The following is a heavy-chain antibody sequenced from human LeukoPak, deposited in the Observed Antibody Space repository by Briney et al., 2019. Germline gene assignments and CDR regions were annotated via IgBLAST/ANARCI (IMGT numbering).Heavy chain of an antibody. J-gene: IGHJ6*02. CDR3: AGDGGVGATSYYYYYGMDV. Sequence: GGSLRLSCAASGFTFSSYSMNWVRQAPGKGLEWVSSISSSSSYIYYADSVKGRFTISRDNAKNSLYLQMNSLRAEDTAVYYCAGDGGVGATSYYYYYGMDVWGQGTTVTVSS. CDR2: ISSSSSYI. V-gene: IGHV3-21*01. D-gene: IGHD1-26*01. CDR1: GFTFSSYS.